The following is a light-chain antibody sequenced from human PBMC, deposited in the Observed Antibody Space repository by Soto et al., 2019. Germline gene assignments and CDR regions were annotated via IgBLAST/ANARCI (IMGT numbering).Light chain of an antibody. CDR2: DVS. V-gene: IGLV2-11*01. Sequence: QSALTQPRSVSGPPGQSVSISCSGTSSDVGTYNYVSWYQQHPGKAPKLMIYDVSKRPSGVPDRFSGSKSGNTASLTISGLQAEDEADYYCSSFTSSSTQVFGGGTKLTVL. CDR3: SSFTSSSTQV. J-gene: IGLJ2*01. CDR1: SSDVGTYNY.